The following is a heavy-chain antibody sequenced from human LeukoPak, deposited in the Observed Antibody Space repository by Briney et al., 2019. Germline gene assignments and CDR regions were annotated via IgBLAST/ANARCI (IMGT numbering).Heavy chain of an antibody. CDR3: AREDDDRGPNTLDV. V-gene: IGHV3-48*02. J-gene: IGHJ3*01. D-gene: IGHD2-15*01. CDR1: GFTFSDYG. CDR2: IDSGSGNI. Sequence: GGSLRLSCAASGFTFSDYGMHWVRQAPGKGLEWLSYIDSGSGNIYYRDSVKGRFTISRDNAQDSLYLQMDSLRDEDTAVYYCAREDDDRGPNTLDVWGQGTVVTVSS.